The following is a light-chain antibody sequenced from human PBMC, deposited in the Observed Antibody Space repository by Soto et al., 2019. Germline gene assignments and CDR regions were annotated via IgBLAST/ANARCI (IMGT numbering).Light chain of an antibody. CDR2: DVS. V-gene: IGKV1-33*01. Sequence: DIQMTQSPSSLSATIGDRVTISCQASRDISNYINWYQQKPGRAPKLLIYDVSNLETGVPSRFSGSGSGTDFTFTISSLQPEDIATYYCQQYLSLPPLTFGEGTRVEIK. CDR3: QQYLSLPPLT. CDR1: RDISNY. J-gene: IGKJ4*01.